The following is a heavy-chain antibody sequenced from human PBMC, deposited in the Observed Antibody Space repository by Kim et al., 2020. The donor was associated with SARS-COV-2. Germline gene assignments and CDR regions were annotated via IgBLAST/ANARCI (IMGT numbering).Heavy chain of an antibody. Sequence: HACSVKGRFTISRDNSKYTLYLQMNGLGAEDTAVYYCARHSGSYSDFDYWGQGTLVTVSS. CDR3: ARHSGSYSDFDY. J-gene: IGHJ4*02. V-gene: IGHV3-53*01. D-gene: IGHD1-26*01.